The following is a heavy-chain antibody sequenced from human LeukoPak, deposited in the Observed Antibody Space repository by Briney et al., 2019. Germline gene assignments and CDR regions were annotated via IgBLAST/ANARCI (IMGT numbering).Heavy chain of an antibody. CDR3: AKSRPWFGDRKI. CDR2: ISGSGGST. CDR1: GFTFSSYG. J-gene: IGHJ3*02. V-gene: IGHV3-23*01. D-gene: IGHD3-10*01. Sequence: GGSLRLSCAASGFTFSSYGMNWVRQAPGKGLEWVSAISGSGGSTYYADSVKGRFTISRDNSKNTLYLQMNSLRAEDTAVYYCAKSRPWFGDRKIWGQGTMVTVSS.